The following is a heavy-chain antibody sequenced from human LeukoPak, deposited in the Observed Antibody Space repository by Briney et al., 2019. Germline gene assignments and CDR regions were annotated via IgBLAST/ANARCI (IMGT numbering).Heavy chain of an antibody. CDR3: ARGVYIVAAQYGY. Sequence: SETLSLTCTVSGGSISSYYWSWIRQPPGKGLEWIGYIYYSGTTNYNPSLKSRVTISVDTSKNQFSLKLSSVTAADTAVYYCARGVYIVAAQYGYWGQGTLVSVSS. V-gene: IGHV4-59*01. D-gene: IGHD6-13*01. CDR1: GGSISSYY. CDR2: IYYSGTT. J-gene: IGHJ4*02.